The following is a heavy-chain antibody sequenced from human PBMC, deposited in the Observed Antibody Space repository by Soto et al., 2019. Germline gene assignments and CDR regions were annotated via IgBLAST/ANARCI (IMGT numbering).Heavy chain of an antibody. CDR3: AKDRGGGGYPLFDS. Sequence: EVQLLESGGDLAQPGGSLRLACAASGFTFSIYVMSWVRQAPGKGLEWVSTLRGNGGDSYYADSVKGRFTISRDDSKNTLFLEMNSLRAEDTAVYYCAKDRGGGGYPLFDSWGQGTLVTVSS. V-gene: IGHV3-23*01. CDR2: LRGNGGDS. D-gene: IGHD2-15*01. J-gene: IGHJ4*02. CDR1: GFTFSIYV.